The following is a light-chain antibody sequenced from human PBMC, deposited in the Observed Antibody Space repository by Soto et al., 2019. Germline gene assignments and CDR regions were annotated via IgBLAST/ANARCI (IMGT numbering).Light chain of an antibody. CDR2: DAS. CDR1: QSVSTY. Sequence: EIVLTHSRPTLSFSPPDGVNLXGMASQSVSTYVAWYQQKPGQAPRLLIYDASSRATGIPARFSGSGSGTDFTPTISSLEPEDFAVYYCQQCSNWPPITFGQGT. V-gene: IGKV3-11*01. CDR3: QQCSNWPPIT. J-gene: IGKJ5*01.